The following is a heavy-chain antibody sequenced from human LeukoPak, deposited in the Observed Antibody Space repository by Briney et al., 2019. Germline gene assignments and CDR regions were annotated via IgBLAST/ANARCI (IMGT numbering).Heavy chain of an antibody. CDR2: ISSSSSYI. CDR1: GFTFSSYS. V-gene: IGHV3-21*01. J-gene: IGHJ3*02. CDR3: ARDLISYDFWSGYYPTAFDI. D-gene: IGHD3-3*01. Sequence: GGSLRLSCAASGFTFSSYSMNWVRQAPGKGLEGVSSISSSSSYIYYADSVKGRFTISRDNAKNSLYLQMNSLRAEDTAVYYCARDLISYDFWSGYYPTAFDIWGQGTMVTVSS.